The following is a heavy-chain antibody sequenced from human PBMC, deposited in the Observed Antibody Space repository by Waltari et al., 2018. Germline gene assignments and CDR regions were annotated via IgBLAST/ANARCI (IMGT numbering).Heavy chain of an antibody. CDR1: GGTFSSSA. V-gene: IGHV1-69*01. CDR3: ARDRGDYGDYVPALDY. D-gene: IGHD4-17*01. CDR2: IIPIVVAA. J-gene: IGHJ4*02. Sequence: QVQLVQSGAEVKKPGSSVKVSCKASGGTFSSSAISWVRQAPGQGLEWMGGIIPIVVAANYAQKFQGRGTITADESTSTAYMELSSLRSEDTAVYYCARDRGDYGDYVPALDYWGQGTLVTVSS.